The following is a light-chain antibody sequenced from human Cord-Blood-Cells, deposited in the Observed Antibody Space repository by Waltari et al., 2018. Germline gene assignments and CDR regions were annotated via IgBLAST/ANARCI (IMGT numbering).Light chain of an antibody. CDR3: QQSYSTPYS. CDR2: AAS. J-gene: IGKJ2*03. Sequence: DIQMTQSPSSLSASVGDRVTITCRANQSISSYLTWYQQTPGKAPKLLIYAASSLQSGVPSRFSGSGSGTDFTLTISSLQPEDFATYYCQQSYSTPYSFGQGTKLEIK. V-gene: IGKV1-39*01. CDR1: QSISSY.